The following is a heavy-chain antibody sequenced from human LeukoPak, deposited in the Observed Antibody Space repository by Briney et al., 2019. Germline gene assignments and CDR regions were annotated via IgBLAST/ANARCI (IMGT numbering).Heavy chain of an antibody. CDR3: ARDQGSLTRSWYTGY. CDR1: GGTFSSYA. V-gene: IGHV1-2*06. Sequence: ASVKVSCKASGGTFSSYAISWVRQAPGQGLEWMGRINPYSGDTNFAQKFQGRVTMTRDTSITTAYMDLSSLTPDDTAVYFCARDQGSLTRSWYTGYWGQGTQVTVSS. J-gene: IGHJ4*02. CDR2: INPYSGDT. D-gene: IGHD6-13*01.